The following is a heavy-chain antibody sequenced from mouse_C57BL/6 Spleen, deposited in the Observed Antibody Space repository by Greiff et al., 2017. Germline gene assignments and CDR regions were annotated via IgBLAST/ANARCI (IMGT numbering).Heavy chain of an antibody. J-gene: IGHJ2*01. CDR1: GYTFTSYG. V-gene: IGHV1-81*01. Sequence: QVQLQQSGAELARPGASVTLSCKASGYTFTSYGISWVKQRTGQGLEWIGEIYPRSGNTYYNEKFQGKATLTADKSSSAAYMELRSLTSEDSAVYFCARGYYGSSYDYWGQGTTLTVSS. CDR3: ARGYYGSSYDY. CDR2: IYPRSGNT. D-gene: IGHD1-1*01.